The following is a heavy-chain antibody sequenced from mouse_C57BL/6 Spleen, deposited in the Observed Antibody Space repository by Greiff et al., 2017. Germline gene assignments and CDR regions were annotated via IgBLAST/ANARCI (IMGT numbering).Heavy chain of an antibody. CDR1: GYTFTSYW. CDR2: IHPNSGST. Sequence: QVQLKQSGAELVKPGASVKLSCKASGYTFTSYWMHWVKQRPGQGLEWIGMIHPNSGSTNYNEKFKSKATLTVDKSSSTAYMQLSSLTSEDSAVYYCARSGKVYYFDYWGQGTTLTVSS. D-gene: IGHD4-1*01. CDR3: ARSGKVYYFDY. V-gene: IGHV1-64*01. J-gene: IGHJ2*01.